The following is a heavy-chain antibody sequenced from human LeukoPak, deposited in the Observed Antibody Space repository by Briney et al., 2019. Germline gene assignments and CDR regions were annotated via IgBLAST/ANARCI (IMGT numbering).Heavy chain of an antibody. V-gene: IGHV1-69*05. Sequence: SVKVPCKASGGTFSSYAISWVRQAPGQGLEWMGGIIPIFGTANYAQKFQGRVTITTDESTSTAYMELSSLRSEDTAVFYCARVLYYDFWSGYYGWFDPWGQGTLVTVSS. J-gene: IGHJ5*02. CDR2: IIPIFGTA. CDR1: GGTFSSYA. CDR3: ARVLYYDFWSGYYGWFDP. D-gene: IGHD3-3*01.